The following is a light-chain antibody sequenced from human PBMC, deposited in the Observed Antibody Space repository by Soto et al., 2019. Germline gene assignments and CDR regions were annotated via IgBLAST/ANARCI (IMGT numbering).Light chain of an antibody. Sequence: EIVLTQSPATLSLSPGERATLSCRASQSVSSYLAWYQQKPGQAPRLLIYDASNRATGIPARFSGSGSGTDFTLTISSLEPVDFAVYYCLQRSNSYTFGQGTKLEIK. CDR3: LQRSNSYT. CDR2: DAS. V-gene: IGKV3-11*01. CDR1: QSVSSY. J-gene: IGKJ2*01.